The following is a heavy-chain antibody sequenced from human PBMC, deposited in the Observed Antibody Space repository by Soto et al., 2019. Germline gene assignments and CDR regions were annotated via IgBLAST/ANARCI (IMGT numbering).Heavy chain of an antibody. CDR1: ECTDNSYR. J-gene: IGHJ4*02. V-gene: IGHV3-21*01. CDR2: NSSSSSYI. Sequence: GGPFRASWDAAECTDNSYRVNCIRKAQSKGVEWVSSNSSSSSYIYYADSVKGRFTISRDNAKNSLYLQMNSLRGEDTSVYYCAGDSRVEMAIIKDYWRKRTLVTVFS. D-gene: IGHD2-21*01. CDR3: AGDSRVEMAIIKDY.